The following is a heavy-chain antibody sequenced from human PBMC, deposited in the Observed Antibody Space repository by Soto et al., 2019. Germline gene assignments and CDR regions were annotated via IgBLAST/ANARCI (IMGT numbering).Heavy chain of an antibody. V-gene: IGHV4-39*02. J-gene: IGHJ6*03. CDR2: IYYSGST. CDR1: GGSISSSSYY. Sequence: SETLSLTCTVSGGSISSSSYYWGWIRQPPGKGLEWIGSIYYSGSTYYNPSLKSRVTISVDTSKNQFSLKLSSVTAADTAVYYCARDRPVVGPAVSYYSYYMDVWGKGTTVTVSS. D-gene: IGHD2-2*01. CDR3: ARDRPVVGPAVSYYSYYMDV.